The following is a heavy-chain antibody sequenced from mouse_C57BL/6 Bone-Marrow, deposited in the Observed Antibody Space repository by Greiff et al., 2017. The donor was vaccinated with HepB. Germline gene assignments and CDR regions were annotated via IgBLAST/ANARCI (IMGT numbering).Heavy chain of an antibody. V-gene: IGHV1-81*01. D-gene: IGHD2-1*01. J-gene: IGHJ4*01. CDR3: SRERNCIYRARDY. Sequence: QVQLKQSGAELARPGASVKLSCKASGYTFTSYGISWVKQRTGPGLEWIGEIYPRSGNTYYTEKFKGKATLTADKSSSTAYMELRSLTSEVSAVYFCSRERNCIYRARDYWCQGTSVTVSS. CDR1: GYTFTSYG. CDR2: IYPRSGNT.